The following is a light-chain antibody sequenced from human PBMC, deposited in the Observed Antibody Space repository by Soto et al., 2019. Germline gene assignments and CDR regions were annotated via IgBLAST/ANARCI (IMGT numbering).Light chain of an antibody. CDR2: TTS. CDR1: QSVTSSC. J-gene: IGKJ3*01. V-gene: IGKV3-20*01. CDR3: QQCGGSPLFS. Sequence: EIVLTQSPATLSLSPGERATLSCTASQSVTSSCLAWYQRKPGQAPRLLIHTTSTRATDIPDRFSGSGSGKDFTLTLSRLQPEDFAVYYCQQCGGSPLFSFGPGTRVDI.